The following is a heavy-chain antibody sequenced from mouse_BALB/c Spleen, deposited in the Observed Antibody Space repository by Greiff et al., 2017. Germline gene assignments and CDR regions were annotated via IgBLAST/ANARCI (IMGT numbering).Heavy chain of an antibody. J-gene: IGHJ4*01. Sequence: VQLQQSGAELVRPGVSVKISCKGSGYTFTDYAMHWVKQSHAKSLEWIGVISTYSGNTNYNQKFKGKATMTVDKSSSTAYMELARLTSEDSAIYYCAMITTRYYAMDYWGQGTSVTVSS. CDR3: AMITTRYYAMDY. CDR2: ISTYSGNT. V-gene: IGHV1S137*01. CDR1: GYTFTDYA. D-gene: IGHD2-4*01.